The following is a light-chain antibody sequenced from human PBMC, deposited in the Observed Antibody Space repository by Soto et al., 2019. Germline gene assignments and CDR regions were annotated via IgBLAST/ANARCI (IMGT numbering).Light chain of an antibody. J-gene: IGLJ2*01. CDR3: SSYTTRSTLV. CDR1: SSDVGAYNH. V-gene: IGLV2-14*01. Sequence: QSVLTQPASVSGSPGQSITISCTGTSSDVGAYNHVSWYQQHPDKAPKLIISEVSNRPSGISNRFSGSKSGNTASLTISGLQTEDEADYYCSSYTTRSTLVFGGGTKLTVL. CDR2: EVS.